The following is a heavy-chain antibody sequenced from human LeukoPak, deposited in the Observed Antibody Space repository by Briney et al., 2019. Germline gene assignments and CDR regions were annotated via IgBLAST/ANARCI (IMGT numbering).Heavy chain of an antibody. J-gene: IGHJ4*02. Sequence: GGSLRLSCAASGFTFSSYAMSWVRQAPGEGLEWVSAISGSGGSTYYADSVKGRFTISRDNSKNTLYLQMNSLRAEDTAVYYCAKELMGCSGGSCFPYWGQGTLVTVSS. CDR1: GFTFSSYA. CDR2: ISGSGGST. CDR3: AKELMGCSGGSCFPY. D-gene: IGHD2-15*01. V-gene: IGHV3-23*01.